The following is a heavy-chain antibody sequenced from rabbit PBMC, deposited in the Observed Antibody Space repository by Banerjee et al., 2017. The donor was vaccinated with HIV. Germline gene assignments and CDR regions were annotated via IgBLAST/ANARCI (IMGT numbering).Heavy chain of an antibody. CDR2: IDPVFGST. Sequence: QEQLVESGGGLVQPGGSLKLSCKASGFDFSSYGVSWVRQAPGKGLEWIGYIDPVFGSTYYASWVNGRFTISKTSSTTVTLQMTSLTAADTATYFCARDHAGDGVDYFNLWGPGTLVTVS. CDR1: GFDFSSYG. V-gene: IGHV1S39*01. J-gene: IGHJ4*01. CDR3: ARDHAGDGVDYFNL. D-gene: IGHD2-1*01.